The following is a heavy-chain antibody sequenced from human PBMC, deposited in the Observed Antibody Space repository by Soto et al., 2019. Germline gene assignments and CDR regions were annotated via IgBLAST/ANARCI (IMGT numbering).Heavy chain of an antibody. D-gene: IGHD1-26*01. CDR1: GFSFRSYG. Sequence: GGSLRLSCAVSGFSFRSYGMHWVRQAPGKGLEWVALISYDGVNEFYAESVKGRFTISRDNAKNSLYLQMNSLRAEDTAMYFCARDPSDLWEPDQYFPHWGQGTLVTVSS. CDR3: ARDPSDLWEPDQYFPH. V-gene: IGHV3-30-3*01. J-gene: IGHJ1*01. CDR2: ISYDGVNE.